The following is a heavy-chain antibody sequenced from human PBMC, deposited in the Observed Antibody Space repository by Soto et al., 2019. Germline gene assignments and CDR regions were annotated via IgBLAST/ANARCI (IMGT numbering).Heavy chain of an antibody. D-gene: IGHD3-22*01. J-gene: IGHJ6*02. CDR2: IYYSGST. CDR1: GGSISSGGYY. CDR3: ARAHYYDSSGYYGRNDYYYYYGMDV. Sequence: SETLSLTCTVSGGSISSGGYYWSWIRQHPGKGLEWIGYIYYSGSTYYNPSLKSRVTIAVDTSKNQFSLKLSSGTAADTAVYYCARAHYYDSSGYYGRNDYYYYYGMDVWGQGTTVTVSS. V-gene: IGHV4-31*03.